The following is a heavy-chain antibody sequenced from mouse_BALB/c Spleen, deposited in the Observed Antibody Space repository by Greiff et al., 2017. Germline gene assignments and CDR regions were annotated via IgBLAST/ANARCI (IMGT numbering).Heavy chain of an antibody. CDR1: GDSITSGY. Sequence: DVQLQESGPSLVKPSQTLSLTCSVTGDSITSGYWNWIRKFPGNKLEYMGYISYSGSTYYNPSLKSRISITRDTSKNQYYLQLNSVTTEDTATYYCTSDYYGSSYWYFDVWGAGTTVTVSS. D-gene: IGHD1-1*01. CDR2: ISYSGST. V-gene: IGHV3-8*02. CDR3: TSDYYGSSYWYFDV. J-gene: IGHJ1*01.